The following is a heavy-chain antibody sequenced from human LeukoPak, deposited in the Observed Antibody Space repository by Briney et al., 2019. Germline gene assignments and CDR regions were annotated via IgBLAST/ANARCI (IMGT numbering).Heavy chain of an antibody. J-gene: IGHJ3*02. CDR3: ASPITTDAFDI. D-gene: IGHD3-22*01. Sequence: ASVKVSCKASGYTFTSTGICWVRQAPGQGLEWMGWVSAYNGNTNYAQKFRGRVTMTRDTSTNTAYMELRSLRSDDTAVYYCASPITTDAFDIWGQGTMVTVPS. V-gene: IGHV1-18*01. CDR1: GYTFTSTG. CDR2: VSAYNGNT.